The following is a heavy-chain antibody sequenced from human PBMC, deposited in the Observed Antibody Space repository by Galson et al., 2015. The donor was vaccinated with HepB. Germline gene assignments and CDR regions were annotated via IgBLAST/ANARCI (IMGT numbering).Heavy chain of an antibody. CDR1: GGTFRTSS. V-gene: IGHV1-69*13. Sequence: SVKVSCKASGGTFRTSSVVWVRQAPGQGLECMGEINPIFRVSNYAQRFQGRVTITADESPTPAYMELTSLRSEDTAIYYCATEGKNPDLWLDPWGQGTLLIVSS. CDR3: ATEGKNPDLWLDP. D-gene: IGHD2/OR15-2a*01. J-gene: IGHJ5*02. CDR2: INPIFRVS.